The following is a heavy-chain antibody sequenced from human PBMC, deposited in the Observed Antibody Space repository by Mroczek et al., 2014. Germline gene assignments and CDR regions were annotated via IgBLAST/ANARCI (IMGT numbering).Heavy chain of an antibody. D-gene: IGHD3-10*01. Sequence: QVQLQESGPGLVKPSQTLSLTCTVSGGSISSGSYYWSWIRQPPGKGLEWIGYIYYSGSTYYNPSLKSRVTISVDTSKNQFSLKLSSVTAADTAVYYCASMGSGIMHYFQHWGQGTLVTVSS. V-gene: IGHV4-30-4*01. CDR3: ASMGSGIMHYFQH. J-gene: IGHJ1*01. CDR1: GGSISSGSYY. CDR2: IYYSGST.